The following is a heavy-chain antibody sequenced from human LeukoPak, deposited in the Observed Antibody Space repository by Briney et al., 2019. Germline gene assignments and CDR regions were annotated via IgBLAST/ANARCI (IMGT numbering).Heavy chain of an antibody. CDR3: ARVPLYCSGGSCYRIDY. V-gene: IGHV3-11*04. CDR1: GGSISSYY. Sequence: LSLTCTVSGGSISSYYWSWIRQPPGKGLEWVSYISSSGSTIDYADSVKGRFTISRDNANNSLYLQMNSLRAEDTAVYYCARVPLYCSGGSCYRIDYWGQGTLVTVSS. J-gene: IGHJ4*02. D-gene: IGHD2-15*01. CDR2: ISSSGSTI.